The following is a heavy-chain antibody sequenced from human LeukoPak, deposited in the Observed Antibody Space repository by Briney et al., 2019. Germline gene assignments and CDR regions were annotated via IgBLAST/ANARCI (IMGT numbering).Heavy chain of an antibody. CDR1: GGSFSNYY. J-gene: IGHJ6*02. D-gene: IGHD4-23*01. CDR2: INHSGST. Sequence: SETLSLTCAVYGGSFSNYYWSWIRQPPGKGLEWIGEINHSGSTNYNPSLKSRVTMSVDTSKNQFSLKLSSVTAADTAVYYCARDRRPYGGNSAGAVGSYYYYAMDVWGQGTTVTVSS. V-gene: IGHV4-34*01. CDR3: ARDRRPYGGNSAGAVGSYYYYAMDV.